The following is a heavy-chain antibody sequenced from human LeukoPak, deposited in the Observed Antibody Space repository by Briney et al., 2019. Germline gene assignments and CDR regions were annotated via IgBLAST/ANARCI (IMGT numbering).Heavy chain of an antibody. D-gene: IGHD6-19*01. Sequence: AGGSLRLSCATSGFTFSNYGMHWVRQAPGKGLEWVAVIWHDGSNKYYADSVKGRFTISRDNSENTLYLQMNSLRAEDTAVYYCAKDRGYSSGRDFDFWGQGTLVTVSS. CDR3: AKDRGYSSGRDFDF. J-gene: IGHJ4*02. CDR1: GFTFSNYG. CDR2: IWHDGSNK. V-gene: IGHV3-33*06.